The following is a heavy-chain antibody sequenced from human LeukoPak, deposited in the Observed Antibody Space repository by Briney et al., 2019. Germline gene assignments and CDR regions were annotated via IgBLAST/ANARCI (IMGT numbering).Heavy chain of an antibody. CDR1: GFTFSSYW. V-gene: IGHV3-7*01. J-gene: IGHJ4*02. CDR2: IKLDGSEK. D-gene: IGHD2-2*01. Sequence: GGSRRLSCTASGFTFSSYWMSWVRQAPGNGLEWVANIKLDGSEKYYADSVKGRFTISRDNAKNSLFLQMNSLRAEDTAVYYCARDEVGPRSGPPVWGQGTLVTVSS. CDR3: ARDEVGPRSGPPV.